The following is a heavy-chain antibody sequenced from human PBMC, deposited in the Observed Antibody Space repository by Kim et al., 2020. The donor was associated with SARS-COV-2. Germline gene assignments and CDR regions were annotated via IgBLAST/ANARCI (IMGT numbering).Heavy chain of an antibody. V-gene: IGHV4-34*01. CDR1: GGSFSGYY. Sequence: SETLSLTCAVYGGSFSGYYWTWIRQPPGKGLEWIGEINHSGSTKYNSSLKSRVTISVDTSKNQVSLKLSSVTAADTAVYYCARGGGDRSGYTDYWGQGTLVTVSS. CDR2: INHSGST. D-gene: IGHD3-22*01. J-gene: IGHJ4*02. CDR3: ARGGGDRSGYTDY.